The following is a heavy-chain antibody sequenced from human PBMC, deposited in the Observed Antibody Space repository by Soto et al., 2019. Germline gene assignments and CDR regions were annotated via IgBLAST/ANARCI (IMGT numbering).Heavy chain of an antibody. CDR2: IYSGDNI. CDR1: GFTVSSDF. V-gene: IGHV3-66*01. J-gene: IGHJ4*02. D-gene: IGHD2-21*01. CDR3: ATRGE. Sequence: EVQLVESGGGLVQPGGSLRLSCAATGFTVSSDFMYWVRQAPGKGLEWVTTIYSGDNIYYTDSVKGRFTISRDNSKNTLYLQMKIVGVEDTAVYHCATRGEWGQGTLVTVSS.